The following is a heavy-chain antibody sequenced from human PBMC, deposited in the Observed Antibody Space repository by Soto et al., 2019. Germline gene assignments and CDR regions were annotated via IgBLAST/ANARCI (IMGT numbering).Heavy chain of an antibody. D-gene: IGHD3-16*01. CDR3: GMVENYVTPTPQDV. CDR1: GYIFVNYG. Sequence: QVQLVQSGDEVKKPGASVKVSCKASGYIFVNYGIAWVRQAPGQGLEWMGWLSPYTGNTHSATKIQGRLTLTTDTSTSTAYMDLGSLTSDDTAGYYCGMVENYVTPTPQDVWGQGTTVTVSS. CDR2: LSPYTGNT. V-gene: IGHV1-18*01. J-gene: IGHJ6*02.